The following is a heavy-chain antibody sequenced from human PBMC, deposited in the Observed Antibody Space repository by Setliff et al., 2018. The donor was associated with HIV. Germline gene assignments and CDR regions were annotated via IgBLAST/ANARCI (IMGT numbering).Heavy chain of an antibody. CDR2: MNPNSGNT. CDR3: ARARRDSYDRGRRNHYYIDV. V-gene: IGHV1-8*02. J-gene: IGHJ6*03. D-gene: IGHD3-22*01. CDR1: GYTFSSYD. Sequence: ASVKVSCKASGYTFSSYDINWVRQATGQGPEWMGWMNPNSGNTGYAQKFQGRVTMTRDTSISTAYMELSNLKFEDTAVYYCARARRDSYDRGRRNHYYIDVWGKGTTVTVSS.